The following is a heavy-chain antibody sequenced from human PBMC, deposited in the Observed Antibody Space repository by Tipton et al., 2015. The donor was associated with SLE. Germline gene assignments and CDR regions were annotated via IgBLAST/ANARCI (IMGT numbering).Heavy chain of an antibody. J-gene: IGHJ3*02. CDR2: ISAYNGNT. CDR3: ARESRSYSGSPGAFDI. D-gene: IGHD1-26*01. CDR1: GYTFTSYG. V-gene: IGHV1-18*01. Sequence: QEQLVQSGPEVEKPGVSVKVSCKASGYTFTSYGISWVRQAPGQGLEWMGWISAYNGNTNYPQKLQGSVTMTTDTSTSTAYMELMSLRSDDTAVYYCARESRSYSGSPGAFDIWVQGTMGAVSS.